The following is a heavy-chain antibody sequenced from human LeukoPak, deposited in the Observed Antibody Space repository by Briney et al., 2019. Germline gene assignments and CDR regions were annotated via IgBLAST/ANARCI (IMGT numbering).Heavy chain of an antibody. CDR2: IDTIGIT. CDR3: TIVREPRLYHWISP. J-gene: IGHJ5*02. V-gene: IGHV4-4*07. D-gene: IGHD1-1*01. CDR1: VGSISSYY. Sequence: SQTLSLTCTVSVGSISSYYCTWIRQPAGQGLGWIGRIDTIGITNYNPSLKSRVTMSVDTSKNQFSLTLSSVTAAPPAGDYCTIVREPRLYHWISPWGQGTLVTVSS.